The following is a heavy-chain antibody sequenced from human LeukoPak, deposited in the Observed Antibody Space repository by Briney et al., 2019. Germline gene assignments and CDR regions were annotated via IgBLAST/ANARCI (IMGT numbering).Heavy chain of an antibody. V-gene: IGHV1-69*13. CDR3: ARSPFYDSSGYPHFKWFDP. CDR1: RGTLSSYA. Sequence: ASVKVSCKASRGTLSSYAISWGRQAPGQGLEWMGGIIPIFGTANYAQKFQGRVTITADESTSTAYMELSSLRSEDTAVYYSARSPFYDSSGYPHFKWFDPWGQGTLVTVSS. J-gene: IGHJ5*02. D-gene: IGHD3-22*01. CDR2: IIPIFGTA.